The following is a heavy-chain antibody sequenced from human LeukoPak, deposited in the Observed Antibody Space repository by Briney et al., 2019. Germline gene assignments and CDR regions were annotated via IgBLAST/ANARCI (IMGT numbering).Heavy chain of an antibody. V-gene: IGHV4-4*07. CDR3: AGGGCSSGSCSNAFDI. J-gene: IGHJ3*02. Sequence: NPSETLSLTCTVSGGSISSYYWSWIRQPAGKGLEWIGRIYTSGSTNYNPSLKSRVTISVDRSKNQFSLKLSSVTAADTAVYYCAGGGCSSGSCSNAFDIWGQGTMVTVSS. CDR1: GGSISSYY. CDR2: IYTSGST. D-gene: IGHD2-15*01.